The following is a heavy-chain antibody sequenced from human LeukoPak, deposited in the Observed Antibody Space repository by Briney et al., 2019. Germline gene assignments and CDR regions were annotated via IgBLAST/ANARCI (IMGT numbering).Heavy chain of an antibody. CDR2: IYYSGST. D-gene: IGHD5-12*01. CDR1: GGSISSHY. CDR3: ARIDRRYSGYSNGFGP. V-gene: IGHV4-59*11. Sequence: SETLSLTCTVSGGSISSHYWSWIRQPPGKGLEWIGYIYYSGSTNYNPSLMKRVTTFVATSKNQFSLKLSSMTAADTAAYYCARIDRRYSGYSNGFGPWGQGTLVTVSS. J-gene: IGHJ5*02.